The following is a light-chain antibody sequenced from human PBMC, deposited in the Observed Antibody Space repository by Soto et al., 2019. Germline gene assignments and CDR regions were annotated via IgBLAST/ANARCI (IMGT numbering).Light chain of an antibody. CDR3: NSYTSNNTYD. Sequence: QSVLTQPASVSGSPGQAITISCSGTSSDVGAFNYVSWYQQHPGKAPKLMIYDVSNRPSGVSNRFSGSKSGNTASLTISGLRAEDEADYYCNSYTSNNTYDFGTGTQVTAL. CDR1: SSDVGAFNY. CDR2: DVS. V-gene: IGLV2-14*03. J-gene: IGLJ1*01.